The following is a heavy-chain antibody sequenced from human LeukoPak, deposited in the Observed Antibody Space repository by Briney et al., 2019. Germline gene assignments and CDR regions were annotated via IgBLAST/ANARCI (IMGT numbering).Heavy chain of an antibody. V-gene: IGHV6-1*01. CDR2: TYYRSKWKN. J-gene: IGHJ2*01. Sequence: QTLSLTCAISGDSVSSKSAAWNWIRQSPSRGLEWLGRTYYRSKWKNDYAVSVKGRITISPDTSKNQFSLQLTSVTPEDTAVYYCARSTGYFDLWGRGTLVTVSS. CDR1: GDSVSSKSAA. CDR3: ARSTGYFDL.